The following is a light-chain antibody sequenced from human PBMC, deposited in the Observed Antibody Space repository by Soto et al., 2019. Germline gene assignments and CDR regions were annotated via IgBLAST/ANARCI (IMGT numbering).Light chain of an antibody. V-gene: IGLV1-47*01. CDR1: SSNIGSNY. CDR3: AAWDDSLSAAV. J-gene: IGLJ2*01. CDR2: RND. Sequence: QSVLTQSPSASGTPGQRVTISCSGSSSNIGSNYVYWYQQLPGTAPKLLIYRNDERPSGVPDRFSGSKSDTSASLAISGLRSEDEADYFCAAWDDSLSAAVFGGGTQLTVL.